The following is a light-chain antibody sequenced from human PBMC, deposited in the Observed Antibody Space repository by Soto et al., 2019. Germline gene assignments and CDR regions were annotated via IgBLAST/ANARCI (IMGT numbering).Light chain of an antibody. CDR1: SSDVGSYNL. J-gene: IGLJ2*01. CDR3: CSYAGSSTVPVV. Sequence: QSALTQPASVSGSPGQSITISCTGTSSDVGSYNLVSWYQQHPGKAPKLMIYEGSKRPSGVSNLFSGSKSGNTASLTISGLHAEDEADYYCCSYAGSSTVPVVFGRGTKLTVL. V-gene: IGLV2-23*03. CDR2: EGS.